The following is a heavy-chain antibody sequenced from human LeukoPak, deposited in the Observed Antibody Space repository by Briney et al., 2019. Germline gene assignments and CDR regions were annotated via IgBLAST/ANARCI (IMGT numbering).Heavy chain of an antibody. CDR1: GFTFSSYS. D-gene: IGHD2-2*01. CDR3: ARAGTSWGNHYFDY. CDR2: ISSSSSYI. V-gene: IGHV3-21*01. Sequence: PGGSLRLSCAASGFTFSSYSMNWVRQAPGKGLEWVSSISSSSSYIYYADSVKGRFTISRDNAKNSLYLQMNSLRAEDTAVYYCARAGTSWGNHYFDYWGQGTLVTVSS. J-gene: IGHJ4*02.